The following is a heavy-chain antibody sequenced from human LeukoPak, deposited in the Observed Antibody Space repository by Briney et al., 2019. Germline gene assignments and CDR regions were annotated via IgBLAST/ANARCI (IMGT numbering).Heavy chain of an antibody. D-gene: IGHD6-13*01. CDR3: ARDRDIAAAGTSGY. CDR1: GYTFTSYG. J-gene: IGHJ4*02. V-gene: IGHV1-18*01. CDR2: ISAYNGNT. Sequence: ASVKVSCKASGYTFTSYGISWVRQAPGQGLEWMGWISAYNGNTNYAQKLQGRVTMTTDTSTSTAYMELRSLRSDDTAVYYCARDRDIAAAGTSGYWGQGTLVTVPS.